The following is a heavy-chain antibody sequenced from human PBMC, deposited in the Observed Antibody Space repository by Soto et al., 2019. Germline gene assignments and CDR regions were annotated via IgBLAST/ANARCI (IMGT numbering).Heavy chain of an antibody. CDR2: ISGSGGST. Sequence: GGSLRLSCAASGFTFSSYAMSWVRQAPGKGLEWVSAISGSGGSTYYADSVKGRFTISRDNSKNTLYLQMNSLRAEDTAVYYCAKDWSRGYFRLASFDYWGQGTLVTVSS. CDR3: AKDWSRGYFRLASFDY. V-gene: IGHV3-23*01. J-gene: IGHJ4*02. CDR1: GFTFSSYA. D-gene: IGHD5-18*01.